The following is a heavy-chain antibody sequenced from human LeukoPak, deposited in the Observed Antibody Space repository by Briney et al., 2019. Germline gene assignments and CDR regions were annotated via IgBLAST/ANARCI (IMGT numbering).Heavy chain of an antibody. CDR2: ISYSGST. V-gene: IGHV4-59*01. J-gene: IGHJ4*02. CDR1: GGSISSYY. CDR3: ARVSYSSGWYEFDC. D-gene: IGHD6-19*01. Sequence: SETLSLTCIVSGGSISSYYWSWIRQSPGKGLEWIGYISYSGSTNYNPSLKSRVTISVDPSKNQFSLKLSFVTAADTAVYYCARVSYSSGWYEFDCWGQGTLVTVSS.